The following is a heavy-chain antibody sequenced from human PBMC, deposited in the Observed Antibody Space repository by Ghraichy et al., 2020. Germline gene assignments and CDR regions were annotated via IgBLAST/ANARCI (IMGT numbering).Heavy chain of an antibody. Sequence: GESLNISCAASGFTLSGYYMHWVRQPLGRGLVWVSKSKSDGTYTNYADSVKGRFTVSRDNAKNMLYLRMDILRAEDTAVYYCARENYEASGYGYDYWGQGTLVTVSS. D-gene: IGHD5-12*01. CDR2: SKSDGTYT. V-gene: IGHV3-74*01. J-gene: IGHJ4*02. CDR3: ARENYEASGYGYDY. CDR1: GFTLSGYY.